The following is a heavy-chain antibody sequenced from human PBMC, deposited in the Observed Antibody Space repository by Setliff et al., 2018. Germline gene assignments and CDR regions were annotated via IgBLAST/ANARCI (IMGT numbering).Heavy chain of an antibody. CDR2: IYHGGTT. V-gene: IGHV4-38-2*01. Sequence: PSETLSLTCGVSGYSIRNGYYWAWIRQPPGKGLEWIGSIYHGGTTYYSPSLKTRVTMSVDPSKNQFSLHLSSVTAADTAIYYCARHSSWGTVTDRLHYNFFDFWGQGTLVTVS. J-gene: IGHJ4*02. CDR1: GYSIRNGYY. CDR3: ARHSSWGTVTDRLHYNFFDF. D-gene: IGHD3-10*01.